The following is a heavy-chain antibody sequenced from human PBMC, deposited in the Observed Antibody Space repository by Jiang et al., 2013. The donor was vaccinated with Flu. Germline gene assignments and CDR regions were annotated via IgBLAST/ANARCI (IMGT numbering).Heavy chain of an antibody. J-gene: IGHJ6*02. D-gene: IGHD6-19*01. V-gene: IGHV1-69*06. CDR1: GDTFSSHA. CDR3: ARGTTYSSGWYSPYYYGMDV. Sequence: GAEVKKPGSSVKVSCKASGDTFSSHAISWVRQAPGQGLEWMGGIIPMFGTANYAQKFQGRVTITADKSTSTAYMELSSLRSEDTAVYYCARGTTYSSGWYSPYYYGMDVWGQGTTVTVSS. CDR2: IIPMFGTA.